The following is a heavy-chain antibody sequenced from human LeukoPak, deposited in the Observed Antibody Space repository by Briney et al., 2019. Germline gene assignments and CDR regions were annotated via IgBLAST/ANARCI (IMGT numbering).Heavy chain of an antibody. CDR1: GFTFSDYC. J-gene: IGHJ4*02. Sequence: GGSLRLSCAVSGFTFSDYCMSWIRQAPGKGLECISYISGSGTTIYYADSVRGRFTISRDNAKNSLSLQMNSLRAEDTAVYYCAREGRGYRGLDCWGQGSLVTVSS. CDR2: ISGSGTTI. V-gene: IGHV3-11*01. D-gene: IGHD3-22*01. CDR3: AREGRGYRGLDC.